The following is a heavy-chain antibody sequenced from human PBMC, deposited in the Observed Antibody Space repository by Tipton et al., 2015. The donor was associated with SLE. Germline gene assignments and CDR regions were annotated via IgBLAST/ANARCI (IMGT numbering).Heavy chain of an antibody. CDR1: GGSISSYY. Sequence: TLSLTCTVSGGSISSYYWSWIRQHPGKGLEWIGSIYHSGSTYSNPSLKSRVTISVDTSKNQFSLRLSSVTAADTAVYYCARGSFMDVWGKGTTVTVSS. V-gene: IGHV4-59*08. D-gene: IGHD3-10*01. J-gene: IGHJ6*03. CDR3: ARGSFMDV. CDR2: IYHSGST.